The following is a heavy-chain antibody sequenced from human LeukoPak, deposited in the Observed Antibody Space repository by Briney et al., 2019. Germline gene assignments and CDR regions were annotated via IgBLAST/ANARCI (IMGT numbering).Heavy chain of an antibody. V-gene: IGHV4-59*01. D-gene: IGHD6-6*01. CDR2: IYYSGST. J-gene: IGHJ3*02. Sequence: SETLSLTCTVSGGSISSYYWSWIRQPPGKGLEWIGYIYYSGSTNYNPSLKGRVTISVDTSKNQFSLKLSSVTAADTAVYYCARDLGYSSSPGAFDIWGQGTMVTVSS. CDR3: ARDLGYSSSPGAFDI. CDR1: GGSISSYY.